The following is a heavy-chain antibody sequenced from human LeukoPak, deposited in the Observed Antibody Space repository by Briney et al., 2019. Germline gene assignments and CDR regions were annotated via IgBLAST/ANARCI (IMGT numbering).Heavy chain of an antibody. Sequence: PGGSLRLSCAASGFTFSSYSMNWVRQAPGKGLEWVSSISSSSSYIYYADSVKGRFTISRDNAKNSLYLQMNSLRAEDTAVYYCARDEVVVAANYFDYWGQGTLVTVSS. CDR1: GFTFSSYS. J-gene: IGHJ4*02. D-gene: IGHD2-15*01. V-gene: IGHV3-21*01. CDR3: ARDEVVVAANYFDY. CDR2: ISSSSSYI.